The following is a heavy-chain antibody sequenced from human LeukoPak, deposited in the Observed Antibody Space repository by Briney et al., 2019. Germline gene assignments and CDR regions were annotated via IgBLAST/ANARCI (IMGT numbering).Heavy chain of an antibody. CDR1: GFTVSSNY. Sequence: GGSLRLSCAASGFTVSSNYMGWVRQAPGKGLEWVLVIYSGGSTYYADSVNGRFTISRDNSKNTLYLQMNSLRAEDTAVYYCARSLDYWGQGTLVTVSS. V-gene: IGHV3-66*01. CDR2: IYSGGST. CDR3: ARSLDY. J-gene: IGHJ4*02.